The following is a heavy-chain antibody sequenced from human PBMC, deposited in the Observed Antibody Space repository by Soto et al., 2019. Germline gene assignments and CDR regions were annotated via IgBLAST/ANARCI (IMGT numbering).Heavy chain of an antibody. CDR2: IYYSGST. CDR3: ARETEYYDGSGFPDY. CDR1: GASINSGDYF. J-gene: IGHJ4*02. V-gene: IGHV4-30-4*01. D-gene: IGHD3-22*01. Sequence: SETLSLTCTVSGASINSGDYFWSWIRQRPGKGLEWIGHIYYSGSTKYNPSLESRLVISVNTSKNQFSLKLSSVTAADTAVYFCARETEYYDGSGFPDYWGQGTLVTVSS.